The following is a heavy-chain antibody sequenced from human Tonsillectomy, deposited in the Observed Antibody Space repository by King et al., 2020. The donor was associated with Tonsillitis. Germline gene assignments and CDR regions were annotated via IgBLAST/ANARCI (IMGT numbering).Heavy chain of an antibody. V-gene: IGHV1-18*01. Sequence: VQLVQSGAEVKKPGASVKVSCKASGYTFTSYGISWVRQAPGQGLEWMGWISAYNGNTNYAQKFQGRVTMTTDTSTSTAYMELRSLRSDDTAVYYCARDSRLKVTSQRSDYWGQGTLVTVSS. CDR2: ISAYNGNT. J-gene: IGHJ4*02. CDR1: GYTFTSYG. CDR3: ARDSRLKVTSQRSDY. D-gene: IGHD2-21*02.